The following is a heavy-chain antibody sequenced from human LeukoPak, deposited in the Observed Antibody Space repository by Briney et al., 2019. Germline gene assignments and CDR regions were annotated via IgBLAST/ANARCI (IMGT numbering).Heavy chain of an antibody. D-gene: IGHD5-24*01. V-gene: IGHV1-2*02. CDR1: GYTFSVFY. Sequence: APVKVSCTSSGYTFSVFYINWVRQTPGQGLEWMGWINPKNGDTHYAQDFLGRVTMTSDTSISTAYMELSRLTSDDTAVYYCARDGRMRNGYDNFYIWGRGTLVTVSS. CDR2: INPKNGDT. J-gene: IGHJ4*02. CDR3: ARDGRMRNGYDNFYI.